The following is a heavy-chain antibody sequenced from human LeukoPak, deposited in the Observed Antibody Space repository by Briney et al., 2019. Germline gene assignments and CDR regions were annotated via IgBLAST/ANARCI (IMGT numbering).Heavy chain of an antibody. V-gene: IGHV3-33*01. CDR3: ARIATPQRVYGMDV. D-gene: IGHD6-13*01. CDR1: GFTFSSYG. J-gene: IGHJ6*02. Sequence: GRSLRLSCAASGFTFSSYGMHWVRQAPGKGLEWVAVIWYDGSNKYYADSVEGRFTISRDNSKNTLYLQMNSLRAEDTAVYYCARIATPQRVYGMDVWGQGTTVTVSS. CDR2: IWYDGSNK.